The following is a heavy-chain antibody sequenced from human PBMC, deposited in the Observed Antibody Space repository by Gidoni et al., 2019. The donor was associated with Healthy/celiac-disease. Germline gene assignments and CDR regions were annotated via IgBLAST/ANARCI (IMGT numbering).Heavy chain of an antibody. CDR2: IFPIFGTE. D-gene: IGHD6-19*01. CDR1: GATFSSYA. CDR3: AGGRWLVRDYGMDV. Sequence: QVQRVQSGAEVPKPGSSVKASSEASGATFSSYAISWVRQARGQGLAWIGGIFPIFGTENHAQKFQGRFTITADESTSTAYVELSSLRSEATAVFYCAGGRWLVRDYGMDVWGQGTTVTVSS. J-gene: IGHJ6*02. V-gene: IGHV1-69*01.